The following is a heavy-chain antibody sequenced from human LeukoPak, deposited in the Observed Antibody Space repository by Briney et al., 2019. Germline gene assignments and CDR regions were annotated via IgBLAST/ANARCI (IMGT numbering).Heavy chain of an antibody. J-gene: IGHJ6*04. CDR2: MNPNSGNT. V-gene: IGHV1-8*01. CDR1: GYTFTSYD. Sequence: ASVKVSCKASGYTFTSYDINWVRQATGQGLEWMGWMNPNSGNTGYAQKFQGRVTMTRNTSISTAYMELSSLRSEDTAVYYCAREVTVSDYYYYGMDVWGKGTTVTVSS. D-gene: IGHD4-17*01. CDR3: AREVTVSDYYYYGMDV.